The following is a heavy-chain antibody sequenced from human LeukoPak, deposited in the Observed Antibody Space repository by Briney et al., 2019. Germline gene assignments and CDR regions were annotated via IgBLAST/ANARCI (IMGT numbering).Heavy chain of an antibody. Sequence: SETLSLTCTVSGGSISSYYWSWIRQPAGKGLEWIGRIYTSGSTNYNPSLKSRVTISVDTSKNQFSLKLSSVTAADTAVYYCARENYYDSGYYFDYWGQGTLVTVSS. CDR1: GGSISSYY. J-gene: IGHJ4*02. CDR2: IYTSGST. D-gene: IGHD3-22*01. CDR3: ARENYYDSGYYFDY. V-gene: IGHV4-4*07.